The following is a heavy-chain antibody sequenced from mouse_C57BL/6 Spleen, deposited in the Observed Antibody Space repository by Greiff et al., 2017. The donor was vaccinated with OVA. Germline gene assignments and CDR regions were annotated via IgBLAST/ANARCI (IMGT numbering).Heavy chain of an antibody. CDR3: ARKTRGNYSWFAY. Sequence: EVQLVESGPGLVKPSQSLSLTCSVTGYSITSGYYWNWIRQFPGNKLEWMGYISYDGSNNYNPSLKNRISITRDTSKNQFFLKLNSVTTEDTATYYCARKTRGNYSWFAYWGQGTLVTVSA. V-gene: IGHV3-6*01. CDR2: ISYDGSN. D-gene: IGHD2-1*01. J-gene: IGHJ3*01. CDR1: GYSITSGYY.